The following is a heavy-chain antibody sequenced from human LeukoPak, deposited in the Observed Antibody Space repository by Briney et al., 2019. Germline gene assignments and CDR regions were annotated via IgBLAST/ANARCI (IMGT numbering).Heavy chain of an antibody. D-gene: IGHD2-2*01. Sequence: SVKVSCKATGGTFSSYAISWVRQAPGQGLEWMGGIIPIFGTANYAQKFQGRVTITADESTSTAYMELSSLRSEDTAVYYCAREPPLGYCSSNSCFDPWGQGTLVTVSS. J-gene: IGHJ5*02. V-gene: IGHV1-69*13. CDR1: GGTFSSYA. CDR3: AREPPLGYCSSNSCFDP. CDR2: IIPIFGTA.